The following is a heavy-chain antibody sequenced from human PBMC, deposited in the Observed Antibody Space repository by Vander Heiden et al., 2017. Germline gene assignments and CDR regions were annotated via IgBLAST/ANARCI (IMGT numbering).Heavy chain of an antibody. Sequence: QVQLVQSGAEVKKPGSSVKVSCQASGGTFSSYAISWVRQAPGQGLEWMGGIIPIFGTANYAQKFQGRVTITADKSTSTAYMELSSLRSEDTAVYYCARDHCSGGSCYGGNYYYYGMDVWGQGTTVTVSS. J-gene: IGHJ6*02. CDR3: ARDHCSGGSCYGGNYYYYGMDV. CDR1: GGTFSSYA. D-gene: IGHD2-15*01. V-gene: IGHV1-69*06. CDR2: IIPIFGTA.